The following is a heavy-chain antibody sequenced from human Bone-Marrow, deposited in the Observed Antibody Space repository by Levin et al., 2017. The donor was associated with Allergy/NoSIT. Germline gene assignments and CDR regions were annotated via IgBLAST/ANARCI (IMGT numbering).Heavy chain of an antibody. CDR2: IYSGGST. CDR3: ATDRAYCSNTTCYLPDAFDI. CDR1: GFTVSSNY. V-gene: IGHV3-66*01. J-gene: IGHJ3*02. Sequence: VASVKVSCVASGFTVSSNYMNWVRQAPGKGLEWVSVIYSGGSTYYADSVKGRFTISRDNSKNTRYLQMSSLRAEDTAVYYCATDRAYCSNTTCYLPDAFDIWGQGTMVTVSS. D-gene: IGHD2-2*01.